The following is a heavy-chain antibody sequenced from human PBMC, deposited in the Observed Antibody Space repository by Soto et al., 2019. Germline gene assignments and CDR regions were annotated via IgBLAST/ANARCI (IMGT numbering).Heavy chain of an antibody. V-gene: IGHV3-74*01. CDR2: INSDGSST. J-gene: IGHJ6*03. CDR1: GFTFSSYW. CDR3: ARDLFGVVGAYYYYYYMDV. D-gene: IGHD3-3*01. Sequence: GGSLRLSCAASGFTFSSYWMHWVRQAPVKGLVWVSRINSDGSSTSYADSVKGRFTISRDNAKNTLYLQMNSLRAEDTAVYYCARDLFGVVGAYYYYYYMDVWGKGTTVTV.